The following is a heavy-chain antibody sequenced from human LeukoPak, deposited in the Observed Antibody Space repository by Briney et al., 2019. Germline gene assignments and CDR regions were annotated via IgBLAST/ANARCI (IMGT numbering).Heavy chain of an antibody. V-gene: IGHV4-59*01. CDR1: GGSISNYY. J-gene: IGHJ4*02. Sequence: SETLSLTCTVSGGSISNYYWNWVRQPPGKGLEWIGYIHSSGSTNYNPSLKSRVTMSVDTSKNQISLKLSSVTAADTAVYYCARTGYFDSWGQGTLATVSS. D-gene: IGHD1-14*01. CDR2: IHSSGST. CDR3: ARTGYFDS.